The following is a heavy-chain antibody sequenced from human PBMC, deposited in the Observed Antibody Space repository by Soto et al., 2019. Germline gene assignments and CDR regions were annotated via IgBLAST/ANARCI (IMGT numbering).Heavy chain of an antibody. V-gene: IGHV1-3*05. CDR3: ARAPSWWYFDL. CDR1: GYTFTSYA. Sequence: QVQLVQSGAEEKKPGASVKVSCKASGYTFTSYAMHWVRQAPGQRLEWMGWINAGNGNTKYSQKFQGRVTITRDTSASSAYMELSSLRSEDTAVYYCARAPSWWYFDLWGRGTLVTVSS. J-gene: IGHJ2*01. CDR2: INAGNGNT.